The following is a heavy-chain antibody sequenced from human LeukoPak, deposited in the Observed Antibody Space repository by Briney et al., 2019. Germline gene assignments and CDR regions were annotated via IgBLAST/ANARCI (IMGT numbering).Heavy chain of an antibody. J-gene: IGHJ4*02. D-gene: IGHD2/OR15-2a*01. CDR1: GGSISSSSYY. V-gene: IGHV4-39*01. CDR2: IYYSGST. CDR3: AGTTGPWGGY. Sequence: PSETLSPTCTVSGGSISSSSYYWGWIRQPPGKGLEWIGSIYYSGSTYYNPSLKSRVTISVDTSKNQFSLKLSSVTAADTVVYYCAGTTGPWGGYWGQGTLVTVSS.